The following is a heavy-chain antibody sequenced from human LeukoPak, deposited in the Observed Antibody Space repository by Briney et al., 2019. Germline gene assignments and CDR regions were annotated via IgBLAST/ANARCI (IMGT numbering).Heavy chain of an antibody. J-gene: IGHJ6*02. CDR3: ARDPGYSSGYYYGMDV. CDR1: GFTLSSYA. D-gene: IGHD6-19*01. Sequence: GGCLRLAYAASGFTLSSYAMEWVRQAPGRGLGYVSSISSNGGSTYYANSVKGRFTISRDNSKNTLYLQMGSLRAEDMAVYYCARDPGYSSGYYYGMDVWGQGTTVTVSS. V-gene: IGHV3-64*01. CDR2: ISSNGGST.